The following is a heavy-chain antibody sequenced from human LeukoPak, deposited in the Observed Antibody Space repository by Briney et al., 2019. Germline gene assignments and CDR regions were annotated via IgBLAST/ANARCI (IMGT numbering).Heavy chain of an antibody. CDR3: ARDQGPLAYCGGDCYRLYCFYYMDV. V-gene: IGHV3-21*01. CDR1: GFTFSSYS. Sequence: GGSLRLSCAASGFTFSSYSMNWVRQAPGKGLEWVSSISSSSSYIYYADSVKGRFTISRDNAKNSLYLQMNSLRAEDTAVYYCARDQGPLAYCGGDCYRLYCFYYMDVWGKGTTVTVSS. D-gene: IGHD2-21*02. J-gene: IGHJ6*03. CDR2: ISSSSSYI.